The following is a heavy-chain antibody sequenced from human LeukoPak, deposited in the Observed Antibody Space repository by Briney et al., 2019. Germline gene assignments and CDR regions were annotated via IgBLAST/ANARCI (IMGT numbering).Heavy chain of an antibody. CDR1: GGSFSGYY. CDR2: IYYSGST. V-gene: IGHV4-59*08. Sequence: PSETLSLTCAVYGGSFSGYYWSRIPQPPGKGLEWIGYIYYSGSTNYNPSLKSRVTISVDTSKNQFSLKLSSVTAADTAVYYCARRDTMVLGAFDIWGQGTMVTVSS. D-gene: IGHD2-8*01. CDR3: ARRDTMVLGAFDI. J-gene: IGHJ3*02.